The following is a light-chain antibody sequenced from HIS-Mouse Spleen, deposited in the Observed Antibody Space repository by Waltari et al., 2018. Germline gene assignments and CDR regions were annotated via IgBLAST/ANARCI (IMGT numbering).Light chain of an antibody. CDR3: YSTDSSGNHRV. CDR2: EDS. J-gene: IGLJ2*01. CDR1: ALPNQY. V-gene: IGLV3-10*01. Sequence: SYELTQPPSVSVSPGQTARITCSGDALPNQYAYWYQQTSGQAPVLAIDEDSKRPSGIPERFSGSSSGTMATLSISGAQVEDEADYYCYSTDSSGNHRVFGGGTKLTVL.